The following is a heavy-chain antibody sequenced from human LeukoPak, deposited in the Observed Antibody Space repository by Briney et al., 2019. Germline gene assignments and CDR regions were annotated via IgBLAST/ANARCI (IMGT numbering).Heavy chain of an antibody. J-gene: IGHJ4*02. CDR3: AKDKGRFDY. Sequence: GGSLRLSCAASGFTFSTYAVNWVRQAPGKGLEWVSTISGSGDSTYYADSVKGRFTISRDNSKDTLYLQMSSVRVDDTAVYYCAKDKGRFDYWGQGTLVTVSS. CDR2: ISGSGDST. CDR1: GFTFSTYA. V-gene: IGHV3-23*01.